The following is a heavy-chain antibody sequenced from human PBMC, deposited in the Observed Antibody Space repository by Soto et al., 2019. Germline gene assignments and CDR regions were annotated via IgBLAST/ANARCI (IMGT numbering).Heavy chain of an antibody. V-gene: IGHV3-33*01. CDR3: CSRSSTSSAYYYYYHMDV. Sequence: GGSLRLSCAASGFTFSSYGMHWVRQAPGKGLEWVAVIWYDGSNKYYADSVKGRFTISRDNSKNTLYLQMNSLRAEDTAVYYCCSRSSTSSAYYYYYHMDVWGKGTKVTVSS. D-gene: IGHD2-2*01. J-gene: IGHJ6*03. CDR1: GFTFSSYG. CDR2: IWYDGSNK.